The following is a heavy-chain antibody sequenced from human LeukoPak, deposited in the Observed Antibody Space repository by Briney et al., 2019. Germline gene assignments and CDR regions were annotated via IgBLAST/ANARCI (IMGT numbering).Heavy chain of an antibody. J-gene: IGHJ6*03. CDR2: IYTSGST. CDR1: GGSISSGSYY. CDR3: ARVPIYGSGSSYYYMDV. Sequence: KTSETLSLTCTVSGGSISSGSYYWSWIRQPAGKGLEWIGRIYTSGSTNYNPSLKSRVTISVDTSKNQFSLKLSSVTAADTAVYYCARVPIYGSGSSYYYMDVWGKGTTVTISS. V-gene: IGHV4-61*02. D-gene: IGHD3-10*01.